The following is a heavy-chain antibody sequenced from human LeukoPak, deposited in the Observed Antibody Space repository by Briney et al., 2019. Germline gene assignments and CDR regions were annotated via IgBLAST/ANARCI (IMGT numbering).Heavy chain of an antibody. CDR1: GESLNSYY. D-gene: IGHD2-15*01. CDR3: ARGAWATRLGS. J-gene: IGHJ4*02. V-gene: IGHV4-34*01. Sequence: SETLSLTCAVYGESLNSYYWSWVRQPPGGGLEWIGEIYGSGTTEYNPSLKSRVTISMVPPKQQFSLSLSSVTAADTAVYYCARGAWATRLGSWGLGTPVIVSS. CDR2: IYGSGTT.